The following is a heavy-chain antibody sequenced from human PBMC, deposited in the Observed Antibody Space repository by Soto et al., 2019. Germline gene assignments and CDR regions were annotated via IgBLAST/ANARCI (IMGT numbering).Heavy chain of an antibody. V-gene: IGHV5-10-1*01. CDR1: GYSFTSYW. CDR3: ASTRPYESGYYNSYYYGMDV. D-gene: IGHD3-22*01. Sequence: GESLKISCKGSGYSFTSYWISWVRQMPGKGLEWMGRIDPSDSYTNYSPSFQGHVTISADKSISTAYLQWSSLKASDTAMYYCASTRPYESGYYNSYYYGMDVWGQGTTVTVSS. J-gene: IGHJ6*02. CDR2: IDPSDSYT.